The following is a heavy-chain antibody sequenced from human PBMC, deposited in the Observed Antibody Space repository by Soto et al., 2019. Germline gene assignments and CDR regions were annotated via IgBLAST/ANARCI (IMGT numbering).Heavy chain of an antibody. CDR3: TTGGSSGWVSYYFDY. CDR1: GFTFSNAW. D-gene: IGHD2-15*01. Sequence: EVQLVESGGGLVKPGGSLRLSCAASGFTFSNAWMNWVRKAPGKGLEWVGRIKSKTVGVTTDYAAPVKGRFTISRDDSNNTLYLQMDSLKTEDAAVYYCTTGGSSGWVSYYFDYWGQGTLVTVSS. CDR2: IKSKTVGVTT. V-gene: IGHV3-15*07. J-gene: IGHJ4*02.